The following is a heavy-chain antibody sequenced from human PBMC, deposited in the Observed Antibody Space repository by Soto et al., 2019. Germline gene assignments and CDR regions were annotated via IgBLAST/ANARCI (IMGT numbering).Heavy chain of an antibody. D-gene: IGHD3-22*01. CDR3: GKGDGGYHSFSDQ. CDR2: ISGSGDST. V-gene: IGHV3-23*01. CDR1: GFTFSNYA. J-gene: IGHJ4*02. Sequence: EAQLLESGGGLVQPGGSLRLSCAASGFTFSNYAMSWVRQAPGKGLEWVSAISGSGDSTYYADSVKGRFTISRDNSKNTLYLQMNSLRAEDTAIYYCGKGDGGYHSFSDQWGQGTLVTVSS.